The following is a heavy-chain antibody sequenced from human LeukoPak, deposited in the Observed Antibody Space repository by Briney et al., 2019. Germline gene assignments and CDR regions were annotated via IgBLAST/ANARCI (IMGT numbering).Heavy chain of an antibody. CDR3: ARDVIYSYGYGHNPLYDY. J-gene: IGHJ4*02. V-gene: IGHV1-18*01. CDR1: GYTFTSYG. D-gene: IGHD5-18*01. CDR2: ISAYNGNT. Sequence: ASVKVSCKASGYTFTSYGISWVRQAPGQGLEWMGWISAYNGNTNYAQKLQGRVTMTTDTSTSTAYMELRSLRSDDTAVYYCARDVIYSYGYGHNPLYDYWGQGTLVTVSS.